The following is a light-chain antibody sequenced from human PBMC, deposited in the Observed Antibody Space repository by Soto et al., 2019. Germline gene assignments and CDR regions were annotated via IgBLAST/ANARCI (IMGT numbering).Light chain of an antibody. CDR1: QDIKNY. CDR3: QRYYNAPFT. V-gene: IGKV1-27*01. Sequence: DIQVTQYPSPLSASVGDRVTITCRASQDIKNYLAWSQQKQGEIPKLLIYAASTLESGIPPRFSGSGSGTDFTLTINNLQPEDVATYYCQRYYNAPFTFGGGTKVDIK. J-gene: IGKJ4*01. CDR2: AAS.